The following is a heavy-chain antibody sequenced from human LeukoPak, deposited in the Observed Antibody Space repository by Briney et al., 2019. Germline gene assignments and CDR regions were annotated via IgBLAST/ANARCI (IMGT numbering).Heavy chain of an antibody. V-gene: IGHV5-51*01. J-gene: IGHJ4*02. CDR1: GYSFTSYW. CDR2: IYPGDFDT. Sequence: GESLKISCEGSGYSFTSYWIAWVRQMSGKGLEGMGSIYPGDFDTRYSPSFQGQVTISAEKSINTAYLQWTSLKASAPAIYYCARRALTTGYFDYWGQGSLVTVSS. D-gene: IGHD1-1*01. CDR3: ARRALTTGYFDY.